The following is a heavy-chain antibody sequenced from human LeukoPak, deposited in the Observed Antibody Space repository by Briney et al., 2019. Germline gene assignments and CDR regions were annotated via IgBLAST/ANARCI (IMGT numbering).Heavy chain of an antibody. Sequence: HGESLKIPCKGSGYSFTSYWIGWVRQLPGKGLEWMGIIYPGDSDTRYSPSFQGQVTISADKSISTAYLQWSSLKASDTAMYYCASWEGYSSSWPYYFDYWGQGTLVTVSS. CDR3: ASWEGYSSSWPYYFDY. CDR1: GYSFTSYW. CDR2: IYPGDSDT. D-gene: IGHD6-13*01. J-gene: IGHJ4*02. V-gene: IGHV5-51*01.